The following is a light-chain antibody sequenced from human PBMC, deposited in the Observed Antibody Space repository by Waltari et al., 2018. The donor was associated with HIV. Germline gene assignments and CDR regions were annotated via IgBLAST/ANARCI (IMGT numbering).Light chain of an antibody. V-gene: IGLV2-14*03. CDR2: DVN. CDR1: SSDVGGYNY. Sequence: QSALTQPASVSGSPGPSITISCTRTSSDVGGYNYVSWYQQQPGKAPKLMIYDVNNRPSGVSNRFSGSKSGNTASRTISGLQAEDEADYYCSSYTSSSTRVFGGGTKVTVL. CDR3: SSYTSSSTRV. J-gene: IGLJ3*02.